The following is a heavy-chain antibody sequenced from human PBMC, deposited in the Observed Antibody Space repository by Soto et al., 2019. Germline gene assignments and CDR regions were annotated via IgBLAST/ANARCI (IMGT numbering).Heavy chain of an antibody. CDR2: ISYDGSNK. J-gene: IGHJ4*02. V-gene: IGHV3-30*18. CDR1: GFTFSSYG. D-gene: IGHD5-12*01. Sequence: GSLRLSCAASGFTFSSYGMHWVRQAPGKGLEWVAVISYDGSNKYYADSVKGRFTISRDNSKNTLYLQMNSLRAEDTAVYYCAKDYELLGVCDYWGQGTLVTVSS. CDR3: AKDYELLGVCDY.